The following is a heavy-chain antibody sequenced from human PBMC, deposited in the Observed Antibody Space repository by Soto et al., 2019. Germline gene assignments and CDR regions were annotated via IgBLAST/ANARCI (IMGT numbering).Heavy chain of an antibody. Sequence: QLQLQESGSGLVKPSQTLSLTCAVSGGSISSGGYSWSWIRQPPGKGLEWIGYIYHSGSTYYNPSPQSRVTISVERSKAQFSLKLSSGTAADTAVYYCARAGGLGAVAVDYWGQGTLVTVSS. V-gene: IGHV4-30-2*01. CDR3: ARAGGLGAVAVDY. D-gene: IGHD6-19*01. CDR2: IYHSGST. J-gene: IGHJ4*02. CDR1: GGSISSGGYS.